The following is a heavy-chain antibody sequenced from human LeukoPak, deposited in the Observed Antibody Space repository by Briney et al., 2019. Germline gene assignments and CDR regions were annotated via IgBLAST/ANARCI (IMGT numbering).Heavy chain of an antibody. V-gene: IGHV5-51*03. CDR1: GYTFSTYW. CDR3: ARTRDNWFDP. CDR2: IYPGDSDT. Sequence: PGESLKISCQGSGYTFSTYWIGWVRQMPGKGLEWMGIIYPGDSDTRYSPSFQGQVTISADKSISTAYLQWSSLKASDTAMYYCARTRDNWFDPWGLGTLVTVSS. J-gene: IGHJ5*02.